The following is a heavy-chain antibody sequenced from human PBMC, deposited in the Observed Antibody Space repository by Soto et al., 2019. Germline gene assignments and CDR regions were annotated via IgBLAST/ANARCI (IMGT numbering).Heavy chain of an antibody. V-gene: IGHV1-58*01. J-gene: IGHJ4*02. D-gene: IGHD6-13*01. CDR1: GFTFTSSA. CDR3: VGVNQYSSSQIDY. Sequence: GASVKVSCKASGFTFTSSAVQGVRQARGQRLEWIGWIVVGSGNTNYAQKFQERVTITRDMSTSTAYMELSSLRSEDMAVYYCVGVNQYSSSQIDYWGQGTLVTVSA. CDR2: IVVGSGNT.